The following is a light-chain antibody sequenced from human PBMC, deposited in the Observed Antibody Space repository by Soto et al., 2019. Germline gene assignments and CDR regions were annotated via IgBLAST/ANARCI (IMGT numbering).Light chain of an antibody. Sequence: QSALTQPPSASGSPGQSVTISCTGTSSDVGGYNYVSWYQQHPGKAPKLMIYEVSKRPSGVPDRFSGSKSGNTASLTVSGRQAEEEADEYCSSYAGSNNLVFGTGTKVTVL. CDR3: SSYAGSNNLV. V-gene: IGLV2-8*01. J-gene: IGLJ1*01. CDR2: EVS. CDR1: SSDVGGYNY.